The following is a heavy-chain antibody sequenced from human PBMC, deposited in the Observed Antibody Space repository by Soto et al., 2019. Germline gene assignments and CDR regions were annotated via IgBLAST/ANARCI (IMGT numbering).Heavy chain of an antibody. CDR2: INYRGTT. Sequence: QVRLQESGPGLVKPSQTLSLTCTVSGGSTTSGAYYWGWVRQQPGKGPEWIAYINYRGTTYYNPSLKSRVTMSIDTSKNYCSLHVTSLSAADTAVYYCARVSATGTRWFDPWGQGTLVTVSS. J-gene: IGHJ5*02. CDR3: ARVSATGTRWFDP. V-gene: IGHV4-31*03. D-gene: IGHD6-13*01. CDR1: GGSTTSGAYY.